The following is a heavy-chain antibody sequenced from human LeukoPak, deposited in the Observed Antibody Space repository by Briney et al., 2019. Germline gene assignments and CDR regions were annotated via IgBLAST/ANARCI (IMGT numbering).Heavy chain of an antibody. CDR1: GGSISSYY. V-gene: IGHV4-59*01. CDR3: AREKYCSRSSCYALFDP. Sequence: SETLSLTCTVSGGSISSYYWSWIRQPPGKGLEWIGYIYYSGSTNYNPSLKSRVTISVDTSKNQFSLKLSSVTAADTAVYYCAREKYCSRSSCYALFDPWGQGTLVTVSS. CDR2: IYYSGST. D-gene: IGHD2-2*01. J-gene: IGHJ5*02.